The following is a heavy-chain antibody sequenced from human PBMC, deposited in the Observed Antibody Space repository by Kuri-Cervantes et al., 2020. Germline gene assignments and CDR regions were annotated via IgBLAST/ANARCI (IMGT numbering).Heavy chain of an antibody. CDR3: ARLLRYFDWLSQNRAFDI. D-gene: IGHD3-9*01. CDR1: GGSISSSSHY. Sequence: SETLSLTCTVSGGSISSSSHYWGWIRQPPGKGLEWIGEINHSGSTNYNPSLKSRVTISVDTSKNQFSLKLSSVTAADTAVYYCARLLRYFDWLSQNRAFDIWGQGTMVTVSS. V-gene: IGHV4-39*07. CDR2: INHSGST. J-gene: IGHJ3*02.